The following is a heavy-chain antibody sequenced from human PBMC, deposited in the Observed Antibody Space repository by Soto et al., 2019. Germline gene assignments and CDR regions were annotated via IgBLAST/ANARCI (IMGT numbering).Heavy chain of an antibody. Sequence: ASVKVSCKASGYTFTSYAIHWVRQAPGQRLEWMGWINAGNGNTKYSQKFQGRVTMTRDTSTSTVYMELSSLRSEDTAVYYCARSRGYYYDSSGNPGHFDYWGQGTLVTVSS. V-gene: IGHV1-3*01. D-gene: IGHD3-22*01. CDR3: ARSRGYYYDSSGNPGHFDY. J-gene: IGHJ4*02. CDR2: INAGNGNT. CDR1: GYTFTSYA.